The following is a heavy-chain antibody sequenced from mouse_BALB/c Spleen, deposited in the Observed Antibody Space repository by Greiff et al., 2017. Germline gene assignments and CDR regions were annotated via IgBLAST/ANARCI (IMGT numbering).Heavy chain of an antibody. CDR3: VRDGGLRRFAY. Sequence: QVQLKQSGPGLVAPSQSLSITCTVSGFSLTSYDISWIRQPPGKGLEWLGVIWTGGGTNYNSAFMSRLSISKDNSKSQVFLKMNSLQTDDTAIYYCVRDGGLRRFAYWSQGTLVTVSA. CDR2: IWTGGGT. J-gene: IGHJ3*01. V-gene: IGHV2-9-2*01. CDR1: GFSLTSYD. D-gene: IGHD2-4*01.